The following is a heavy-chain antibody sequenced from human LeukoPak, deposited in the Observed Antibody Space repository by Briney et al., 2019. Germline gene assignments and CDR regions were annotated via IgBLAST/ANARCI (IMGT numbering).Heavy chain of an antibody. CDR1: GFTFSSYG. D-gene: IGHD5-18*01. CDR2: IRYDGSNK. J-gene: IGHJ4*02. CDR3: AKGSAMVTRIFDY. V-gene: IGHV3-30*02. Sequence: GGSLRLSCAASGFTFSSYGMHWVRQAPGKGLEWVAFIRYDGSNKYYADSVKGRFTISRDNSKNTLYLQMNSLRAEDTAVYYCAKGSAMVTRIFDYWGQGTLVTVSS.